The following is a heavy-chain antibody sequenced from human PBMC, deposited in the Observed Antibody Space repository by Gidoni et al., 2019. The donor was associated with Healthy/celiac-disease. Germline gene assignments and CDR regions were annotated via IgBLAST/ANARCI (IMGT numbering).Heavy chain of an antibody. J-gene: IGHJ6*02. CDR1: FTFSSYA. CDR3: ARDRGGTTYYYYGMDV. D-gene: IGHD1-7*01. Sequence: FTFSSYAMHWVRQAPGKGLEWVAVLSYDGSNKYYADSVKGRFTISRDNSKNTLYLQMNSLRAEDTAVYYCARDRGGTTYYYYGMDVWGQGTTVTVSS. CDR2: LSYDGSNK. V-gene: IGHV3-30*04.